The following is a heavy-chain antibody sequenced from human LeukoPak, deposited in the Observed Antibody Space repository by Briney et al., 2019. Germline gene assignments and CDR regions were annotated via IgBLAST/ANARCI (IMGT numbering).Heavy chain of an antibody. D-gene: IGHD3-10*01. Sequence: PSETLSLTCTVSGGSISSGSYYWSWIRQPAGKGLEWIGRIYTSGSTNYNPSLKSRVTISVDTSKNQFSLKLSSVTAADTAVYYCARARMHHYYGSGSYYNVYYFDYWGQGTLVTVSS. V-gene: IGHV4-61*02. CDR2: IYTSGST. J-gene: IGHJ4*02. CDR1: GGSISSGSYY. CDR3: ARARMHHYYGSGSYYNVYYFDY.